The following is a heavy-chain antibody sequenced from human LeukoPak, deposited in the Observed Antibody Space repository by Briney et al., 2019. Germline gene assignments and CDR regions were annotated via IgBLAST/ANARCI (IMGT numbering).Heavy chain of an antibody. J-gene: IGHJ4*02. D-gene: IGHD6-13*01. CDR3: ARDPATIAAAGNFDY. CDR2: INPSGGST. CDR1: GYTFTSYY. Sequence: ASVKVSCKESGYTFTSYYMHWVRQAPGQGLEWMGIINPSGGSTSYAQKLQGRVTMTRDTSTSTVYMELSSLRSEDTAVYYRARDPATIAAAGNFDYWGQGTLVTVSS. V-gene: IGHV1-46*01.